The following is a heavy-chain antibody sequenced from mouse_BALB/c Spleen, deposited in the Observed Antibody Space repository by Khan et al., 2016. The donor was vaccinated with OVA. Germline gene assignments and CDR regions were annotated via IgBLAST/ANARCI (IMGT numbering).Heavy chain of an antibody. CDR2: ILPGSGMT. CDR3: ARPYEYFDV. CDR1: GYTFSSYW. V-gene: IGHV1-9*01. Sequence: QVQLQQSGAELMKPGASVKISCKATGYTFSSYWIEWVKQRPGHGLEWIGEILPGSGMTNYNEKFKGKATFTADTSSNTAYMQLRSLTSEDSAVYYCARPYEYFDVWGAGTTVTVSS. J-gene: IGHJ1*01. D-gene: IGHD2-10*02.